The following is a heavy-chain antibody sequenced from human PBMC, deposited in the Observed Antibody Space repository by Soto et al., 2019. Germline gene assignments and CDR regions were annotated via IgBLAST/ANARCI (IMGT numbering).Heavy chain of an antibody. CDR2: IFYSGST. Sequence: SETLSLTCTVSGGSISSYYWSWIRQPPGKGLEWIGYIFYSGSTNYNPSLKSRVTISVDTSKNQFSLKLSSVTATDTAVYYCARGLRSIVRARFAFDIWGQGTMVTVSS. CDR1: GGSISSYY. V-gene: IGHV4-59*12. D-gene: IGHD1-26*01. J-gene: IGHJ3*02. CDR3: ARGLRSIVRARFAFDI.